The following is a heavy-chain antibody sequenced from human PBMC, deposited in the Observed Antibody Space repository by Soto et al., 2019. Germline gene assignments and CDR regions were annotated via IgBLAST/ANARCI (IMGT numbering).Heavy chain of an antibody. CDR2: ISGSGGST. D-gene: IGHD6-13*01. J-gene: IGHJ6*02. V-gene: IGHV3-23*01. CDR3: AKDQRIAPSYGMDV. CDR1: GFTFSSYA. Sequence: EVQLLESGGGLVQPRGSLRLSCAASGFTFSSYAMSWVRQAPGKGLEWVSAISGSGGSTYYADSVKGRFTISRDNSKNTLYLQMNSLRAEDTAVYYCAKDQRIAPSYGMDVWGQGTTVTVSS.